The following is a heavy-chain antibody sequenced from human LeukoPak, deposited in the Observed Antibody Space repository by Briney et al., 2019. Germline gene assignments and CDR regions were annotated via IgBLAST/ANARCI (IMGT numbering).Heavy chain of an antibody. CDR3: ARVNSGSSLGAFDI. V-gene: IGHV3-33*01. Sequence: GGSLRLSCAASGFTFSSYGMHWVRQAPGKGLEWVAVIWYDGSNKYYADSVKGRFTISRDNSKNTLYLQMNSLRAEDTAVYYCARVNSGSSLGAFDIWGQGTMVTVSS. J-gene: IGHJ3*02. CDR1: GFTFSSYG. D-gene: IGHD1-26*01. CDR2: IWYDGSNK.